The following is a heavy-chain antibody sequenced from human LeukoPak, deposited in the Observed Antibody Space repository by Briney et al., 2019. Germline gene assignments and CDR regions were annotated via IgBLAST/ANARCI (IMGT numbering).Heavy chain of an antibody. CDR1: GASISSYY. CDR3: ARGHFDSSGSSNPLDS. CDR2: IHTSGNT. J-gene: IGHJ4*02. D-gene: IGHD3-22*01. V-gene: IGHV4-4*09. Sequence: PSETLSLTCTVSGASISSYYWSWIRQPPGKGLEWIGYIHTSGNTNSSPSLKSRVTMSVDTSKNEFSLKLRSVAAADTVLYYCARGHFDSSGSSNPLDSWGQGTLVTVSS.